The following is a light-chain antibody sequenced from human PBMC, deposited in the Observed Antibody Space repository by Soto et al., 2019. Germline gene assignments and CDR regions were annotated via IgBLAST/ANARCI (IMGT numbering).Light chain of an antibody. CDR3: QQTDSIPRT. CDR2: AAS. CDR1: QSITTY. V-gene: IGKV1-39*01. Sequence: DIQMTQSPSSLSASVGDRVTIACRASQSITTYLNWYQHKPGKAPKLLIYAASSLQSGVPSRFSGSGSETDFTLTISNLQPEDFETYYCQQTDSIPRTLGQGTKVDIK. J-gene: IGKJ1*01.